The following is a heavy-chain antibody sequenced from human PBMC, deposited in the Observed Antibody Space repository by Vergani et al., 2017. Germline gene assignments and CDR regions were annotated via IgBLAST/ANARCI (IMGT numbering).Heavy chain of an antibody. CDR2: INPSGGHT. Sequence: QVQVVQSGAEVKKSGASVKVSCKTSGYTFSNYYMHWVRQAPGQGLEWMGIINPSGGHTNYAQKFQGRVTMTRYTSTSTVYMELSSLRSEDTAIYYCARVDYCIFTGYRYWGQGTLVTVSA. J-gene: IGHJ4*02. CDR3: ARVDYCIFTGYRY. V-gene: IGHV1-46*03. CDR1: GYTFSNYY. D-gene: IGHD3-9*01.